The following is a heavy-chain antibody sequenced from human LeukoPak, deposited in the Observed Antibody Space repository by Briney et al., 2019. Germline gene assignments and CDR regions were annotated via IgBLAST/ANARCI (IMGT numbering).Heavy chain of an antibody. Sequence: GASVKVSCKASGFTFTGYYMHWVRQAPGQGLEWMGWINPNSGGTNYAQKFQGRVTMTRDTSISTAYMELSRLRSDDTAVYYCARELYYYYGMDVWGQGTTVTVSS. CDR3: ARELYYYYGMDV. CDR2: INPNSGGT. J-gene: IGHJ6*02. V-gene: IGHV1-2*02. CDR1: GFTFTGYY.